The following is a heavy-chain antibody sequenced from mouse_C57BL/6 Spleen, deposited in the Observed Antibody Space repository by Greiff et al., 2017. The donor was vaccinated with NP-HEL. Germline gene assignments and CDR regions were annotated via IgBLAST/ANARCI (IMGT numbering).Heavy chain of an antibody. CDR3: TRWTTVVARYYAMDY. CDR1: GYTFTDYE. Sequence: QVQLQQSGAELVRPGASVTLSCKASGYTFTDYEMHWVKQTPVHGLEWIGAIDPETGGTAYNQKFKGKAILTADKSSSTDYMELRSLTSEDSAVYYCTRWTTVVARYYAMDYWGQGTSVTVSS. V-gene: IGHV1-15*01. J-gene: IGHJ4*01. CDR2: IDPETGGT. D-gene: IGHD1-1*01.